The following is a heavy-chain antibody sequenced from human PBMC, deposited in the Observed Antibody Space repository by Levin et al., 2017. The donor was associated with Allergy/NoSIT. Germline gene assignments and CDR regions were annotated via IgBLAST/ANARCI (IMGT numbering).Heavy chain of an antibody. CDR1: GGSISSGDYY. CDR2: IYYSGST. CDR3: ASHAIAAAGPAGFFY. J-gene: IGHJ4*02. D-gene: IGHD6-13*01. V-gene: IGHV4-30-4*01. Sequence: SETLSLTCTVSGGSISSGDYYWSWIRQPPGKGLEWIGYIYYSGSTYYNPSLKSRVTISVDTSKNQFSLKLSSVTAADTAVYYCASHAIAAAGPAGFFYWGQGTLVTVSS.